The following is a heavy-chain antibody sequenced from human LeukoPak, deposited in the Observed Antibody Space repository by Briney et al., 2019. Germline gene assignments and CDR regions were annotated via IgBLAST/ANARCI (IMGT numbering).Heavy chain of an antibody. J-gene: IGHJ4*02. Sequence: GGSLRLSCAASGFTFSDYYMSWIRQAPGKGLEWVSYISSSGSTIYYADSVKGRFTIPRDNAKNSLYLQMNSLRAEDTAVYYCARDRAVGATPDYWGQGTLVTVSS. CDR1: GFTFSDYY. CDR2: ISSSGSTI. D-gene: IGHD1-26*01. CDR3: ARDRAVGATPDY. V-gene: IGHV3-11*01.